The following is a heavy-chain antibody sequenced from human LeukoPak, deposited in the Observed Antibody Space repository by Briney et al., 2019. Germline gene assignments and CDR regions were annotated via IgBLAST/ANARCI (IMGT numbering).Heavy chain of an antibody. CDR2: IKGDGSDT. D-gene: IGHD1/OR15-1a*01. CDR3: ARDPRNKGFDP. V-gene: IGHV3-74*01. Sequence: GGSVRLSCAAFGFTFSGYWMHWARQAPGKGLVWVACIKGDGSDTGYADSVKGRFTISRDNAKNMLYLQMNSLRVEDTAVYYCARDPRNKGFDPWGQGTLVTVSA. CDR1: GFTFSGYW. J-gene: IGHJ5*02.